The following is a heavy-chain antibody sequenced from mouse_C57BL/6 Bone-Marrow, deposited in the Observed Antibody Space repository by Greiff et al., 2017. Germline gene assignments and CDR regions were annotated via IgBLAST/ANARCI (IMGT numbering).Heavy chain of an antibody. CDR1: GYTFTSYW. CDR3: ARSVDGPFAY. D-gene: IGHD2-3*01. V-gene: IGHV1-69*01. CDR2: IDPSDSYT. J-gene: IGHJ3*01. Sequence: QVQLQQPGAELVMPGASVKLSCKASGYTFTSYWMHWVKQRPGQGLEWIGEIDPSDSYTNSNQKFKGKSTLTVDKSSSTAYMQLSSLTSEDSAVYYFARSVDGPFAYWGQGTLVTVSA.